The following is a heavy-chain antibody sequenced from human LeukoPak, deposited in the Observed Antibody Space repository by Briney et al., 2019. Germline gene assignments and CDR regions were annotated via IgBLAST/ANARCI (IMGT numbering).Heavy chain of an antibody. Sequence: GASLQISCQGSGSNFTRYWIGCVRQLPGKGLEWMGIIYPGDSETRYSPSFQDQVTISADKSNCTAYLQWSSLKASDTTMYYCARGGITRSAPFDGWGQGALVTV. D-gene: IGHD1-14*01. V-gene: IGHV5-51*01. CDR3: ARGGITRSAPFDG. CDR2: IYPGDSET. CDR1: GSNFTRYW. J-gene: IGHJ4*02.